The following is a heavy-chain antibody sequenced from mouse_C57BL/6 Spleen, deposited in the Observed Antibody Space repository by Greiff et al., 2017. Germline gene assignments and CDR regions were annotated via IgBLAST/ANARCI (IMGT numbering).Heavy chain of an antibody. J-gene: IGHJ2*01. Sequence: QVQLQQPGAELVRPGSSVKLSCKASGYTFTSYWMHWVKQMPIQGLEWIGNIDPSDSETHYNQKFKDKATLTVDKSSSTAYMQLSSLTSEYSAVYYCASGITTVVADYWGQGTTLTVSS. V-gene: IGHV1-52*01. CDR1: GYTFTSYW. CDR3: ASGITTVVADY. CDR2: IDPSDSET. D-gene: IGHD1-1*01.